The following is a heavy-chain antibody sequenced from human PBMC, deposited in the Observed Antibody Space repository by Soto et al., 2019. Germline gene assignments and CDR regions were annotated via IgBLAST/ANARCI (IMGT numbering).Heavy chain of an antibody. CDR3: AKDRGGDY. V-gene: IGHV3-30*18. D-gene: IGHD3-16*01. CDR1: GFTFSSYG. CDR2: ISYDGSNK. Sequence: QVQLVESGGGVVQPGRSLRLSCAASGFTFSSYGMHWVRQAPGKGLEWVAVISYDGSNKYYADSVKGRFTISRDNSKNALYLARNSLRAEETAVYYCAKDRGGDYWGQGTLVTVSS. J-gene: IGHJ4*02.